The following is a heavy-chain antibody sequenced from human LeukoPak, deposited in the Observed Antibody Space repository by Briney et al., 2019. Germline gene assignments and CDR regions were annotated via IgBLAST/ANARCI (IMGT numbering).Heavy chain of an antibody. CDR3: ARGGYSGYDYAFDI. CDR2: ISGSGGST. J-gene: IGHJ3*02. Sequence: GGSPRLSCAASGFTFSSYAMSWVRQAPGKGLEWVSAISGSGGSTYYADSVKGRFTISRDNSKNTLYLQMNSLRAEDTAVYYCARGGYSGYDYAFDIWGQGTMVTVSS. V-gene: IGHV3-23*01. D-gene: IGHD5-12*01. CDR1: GFTFSSYA.